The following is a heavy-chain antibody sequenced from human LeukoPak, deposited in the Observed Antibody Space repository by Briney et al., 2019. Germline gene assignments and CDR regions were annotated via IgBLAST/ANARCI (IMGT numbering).Heavy chain of an antibody. CDR2: IRPEGSDK. CDR3: GKHDSASDY. CDR1: GFIYSTYG. D-gene: IGHD1-26*01. Sequence: GGSLRLSCAASGFIYSTYGMHWVRQAPGKGLEWVAFIRPEGSDKSYADSVKGRFTISRDNSKNTLYLQMNTLRPEDTAVYYRGKHDSASDYWGQGTLVTVSS. J-gene: IGHJ4*02. V-gene: IGHV3-30*02.